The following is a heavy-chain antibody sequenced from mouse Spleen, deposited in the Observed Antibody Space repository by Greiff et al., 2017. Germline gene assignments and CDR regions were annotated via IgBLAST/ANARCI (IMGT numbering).Heavy chain of an antibody. D-gene: IGHD1-1*01. J-gene: IGHJ3*01. CDR2: IHPNSGST. CDR1: GYTFTSYW. CDR3: ARYGYGSSYPAWFAY. Sequence: QVQLQQPGAELVKPGASVKLSCKASGYTFTSYWMHWVKQRPGQGLEWIGMIHPNSGSTNYNEKFKSKATLTVDKSSSTAYMQLSSLTSEDSAVYYCARYGYGSSYPAWFAYWGQGTLVTVSA. V-gene: IGHV1-64*01.